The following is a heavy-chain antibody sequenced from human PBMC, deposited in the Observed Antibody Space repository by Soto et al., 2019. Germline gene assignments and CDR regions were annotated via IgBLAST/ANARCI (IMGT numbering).Heavy chain of an antibody. J-gene: IGHJ4*02. CDR3: AREVPYYESRDSYFDY. CDR2: TYYRSKWYN. Sequence: PSQTLSLTCAISGDSVSGNSAAWIWIRQSPSRGLEWLGRTYYRSKWYNDYSVSVKSRITVTPDTSKNQFSLHLKSVTPEDTAVYYCAREVPYYESRDSYFDYWGQGALVTVYS. D-gene: IGHD3-16*01. CDR1: GDSVSGNSAA. V-gene: IGHV6-1*01.